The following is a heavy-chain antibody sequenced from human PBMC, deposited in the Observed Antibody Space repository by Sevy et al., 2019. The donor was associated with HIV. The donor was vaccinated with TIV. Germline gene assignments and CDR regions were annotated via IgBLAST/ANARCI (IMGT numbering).Heavy chain of an antibody. D-gene: IGHD3-10*01. V-gene: IGHV3-7*03. CDR2: IKQDGSEK. Sequence: GGSLRLSCAASGFTFSSYWMSWVRQSPGKGLEWVANIKQDGSEKYYVDSVKGRFTISRDNAKNSLYLQMNSLRAEDTAVYYCAGHGLGGITMVQGVTNHYYYGMDVWGQGTTVTVSS. CDR1: GFTFSSYW. CDR3: AGHGLGGITMVQGVTNHYYYGMDV. J-gene: IGHJ6*02.